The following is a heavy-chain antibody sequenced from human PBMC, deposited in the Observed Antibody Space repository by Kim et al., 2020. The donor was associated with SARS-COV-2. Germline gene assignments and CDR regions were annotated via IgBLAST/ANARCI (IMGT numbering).Heavy chain of an antibody. Sequence: SETLSLTCAVYGGSFSGYYWSWIRQPPGKGLEWIGEINHSGSTNYNPSLKSRVTISVDTSKNQFSLKLSSVTAADTAVYYCARGRGIKWLQLKLSYFDYWGQGTLVTVSS. CDR1: GGSFSGYY. J-gene: IGHJ4*02. V-gene: IGHV4-34*01. D-gene: IGHD5-12*01. CDR2: INHSGST. CDR3: ARGRGIKWLQLKLSYFDY.